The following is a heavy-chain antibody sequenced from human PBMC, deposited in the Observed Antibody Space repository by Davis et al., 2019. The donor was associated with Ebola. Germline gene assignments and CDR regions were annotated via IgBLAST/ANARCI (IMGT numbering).Heavy chain of an antibody. CDR1: GFTFSSYG. CDR3: ARPEGRDSGYDFLMGY. V-gene: IGHV3-30*19. D-gene: IGHD5-12*01. Sequence: PGGSLRPSCAASGFTFSSYGMHWVRQAPGKGLEWVAVISYDGSNKYYADSVKGRFTISRDSSKNTLFLQMDSLRVDDTAVYYCARPEGRDSGYDFLMGYWGQGTLVTVSS. J-gene: IGHJ4*02. CDR2: ISYDGSNK.